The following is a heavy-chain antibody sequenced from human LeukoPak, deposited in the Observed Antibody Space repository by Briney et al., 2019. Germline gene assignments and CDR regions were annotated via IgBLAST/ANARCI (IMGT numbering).Heavy chain of an antibody. CDR1: GYTFTSYA. CDR3: ARSRGSGWSAFDY. CDR2: SNAGNGDT. Sequence: ASVKVSCKASGYTFTSYATHWVRQAPGQRLEWMGWSNAGNGDTRYSQEFQGRVTITRDTSASTAYMELSSLRSEDMAVYYCARSRGSGWSAFDYWGQGTLVTVSS. D-gene: IGHD6-19*01. V-gene: IGHV1-3*02. J-gene: IGHJ4*02.